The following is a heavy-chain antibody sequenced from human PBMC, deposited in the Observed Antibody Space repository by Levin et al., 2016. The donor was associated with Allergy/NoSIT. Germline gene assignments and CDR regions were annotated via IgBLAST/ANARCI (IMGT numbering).Heavy chain of an antibody. CDR2: ISGSGGST. D-gene: IGHD4/OR15-4a*01. V-gene: IGHV3-23*01. Sequence: WIRQPPGKGLEWVSGISGSGGSTYSADSVKGRFTISRDNSKNTLYLQMNSLRAEDTAVYYCAGAAVASQVDIWGQGTMVTVSS. J-gene: IGHJ3*02. CDR3: AGAAVASQVDI.